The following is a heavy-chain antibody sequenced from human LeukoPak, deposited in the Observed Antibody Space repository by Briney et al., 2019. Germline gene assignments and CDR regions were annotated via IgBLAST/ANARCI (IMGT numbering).Heavy chain of an antibody. D-gene: IGHD1-7*01. CDR3: AKGVRSGNYDNGFDP. J-gene: IGHJ5*02. Sequence: GGSLRLSCVASGFTLDDYALHWVRQAPGKGLEWVSLISGDGKSTYYTDSVKGRFTISRDNSKNSLYLQMRSLRANDPALYYCAKGVRSGNYDNGFDPWGQGTLVTLSS. CDR2: ISGDGKST. CDR1: GFTLDDYA. V-gene: IGHV3-43*02.